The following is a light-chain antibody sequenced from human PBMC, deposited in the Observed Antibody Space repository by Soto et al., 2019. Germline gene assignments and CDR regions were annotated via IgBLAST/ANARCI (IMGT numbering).Light chain of an antibody. V-gene: IGKV1-5*03. J-gene: IGKJ1*01. CDR2: KAS. Sequence: DLQMTQSPSTLSASVGDRVTITCRASQSISSWLAWYQQKPGKAPKLLIYKASTLKSGVPSRFSGSGSGTEFTLTISSLQPDDFATYYCQHYNSYSEAFGQGTKVDI. CDR3: QHYNSYSEA. CDR1: QSISSW.